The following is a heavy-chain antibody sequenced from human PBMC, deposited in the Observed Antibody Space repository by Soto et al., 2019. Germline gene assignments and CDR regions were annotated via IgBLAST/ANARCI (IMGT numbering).Heavy chain of an antibody. D-gene: IGHD3-22*01. CDR1: GGTFSSYA. CDR3: ARGFGGAYYDSSGYQDFYFDY. V-gene: IGHV1-69*13. Sequence: GASVXVSCKASGGTFSSYAISWVRQAPGQGLEWMGGIIPIFGTANYAQKFQGRVTITADESTSTAYMELSSLRSEDTAVYYCARGFGGAYYDSSGYQDFYFDYWGEGTLVTVSS. CDR2: IIPIFGTA. J-gene: IGHJ4*02.